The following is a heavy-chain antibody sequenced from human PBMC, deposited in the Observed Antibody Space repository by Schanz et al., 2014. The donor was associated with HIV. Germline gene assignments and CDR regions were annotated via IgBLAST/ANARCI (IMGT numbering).Heavy chain of an antibody. V-gene: IGHV3-7*01. J-gene: IGHJ6*02. CDR1: GFAFSSYW. Sequence: VQLVESGGGVVQPGGSLRLSCAASGFAFSSYWMGWVRQAPGKGLEWVANIKPDGSEKYHVDAVWGRFTISRDNAKKSLYLQMNSLRAEDTAVYYCARDVTRNYDFWSGYYAAYGMDVWGQGTTVTVSS. D-gene: IGHD3-3*01. CDR2: IKPDGSEK. CDR3: ARDVTRNYDFWSGYYAAYGMDV.